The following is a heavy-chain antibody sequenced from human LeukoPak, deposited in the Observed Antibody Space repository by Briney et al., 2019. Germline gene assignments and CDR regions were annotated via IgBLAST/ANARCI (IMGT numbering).Heavy chain of an antibody. CDR1: GFTCSDYY. V-gene: IGHV3-11*01. J-gene: IGHJ6*02. CDR3: ARDRASRYGMDV. Sequence: GGSLRLSCAASGFTCSDYYMSWMRQAPGKGLEGVSYISSGGSTIDYADSVKGRFTISRDNAKNSLYLQMNSLRAEDTAVYYCARDRASRYGMDVWGQGTTVTVSS. D-gene: IGHD3-10*01. CDR2: ISSGGSTI.